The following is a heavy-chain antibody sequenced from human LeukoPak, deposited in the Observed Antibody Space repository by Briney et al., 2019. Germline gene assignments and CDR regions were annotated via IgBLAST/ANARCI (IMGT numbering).Heavy chain of an antibody. CDR2: ISAGGSDT. J-gene: IGHJ4*02. CDR3: AKLGYNSSSRYFDY. Sequence: GGSLRLSCAASGFTFRSYAMSWVRQAPGKGLEWVSVISAGGSDTYYADSVKGRFTISRDDSKNTLYLQMNSLRAEDTAIYYCAKLGYNSSSRYFDYWGQGTLVTVSS. CDR1: GFTFRSYA. V-gene: IGHV3-23*01. D-gene: IGHD6-6*01.